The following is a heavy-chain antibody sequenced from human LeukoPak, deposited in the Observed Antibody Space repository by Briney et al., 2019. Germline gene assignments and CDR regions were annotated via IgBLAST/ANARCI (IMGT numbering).Heavy chain of an antibody. CDR3: RATTRWATFFDY. CDR1: GFTFSSYG. J-gene: IGHJ4*02. D-gene: IGHD5-12*01. Sequence: GGSLRLSCAASGFTFSSYGMHWVRQAPGKGLEWVSGISWNSGSIGYADSVKGRFTISRDNAKNSLYLQMNSLRAEDTALYYCRATTRWATFFDYWGQGTLVTVSS. V-gene: IGHV3-9*01. CDR2: ISWNSGSI.